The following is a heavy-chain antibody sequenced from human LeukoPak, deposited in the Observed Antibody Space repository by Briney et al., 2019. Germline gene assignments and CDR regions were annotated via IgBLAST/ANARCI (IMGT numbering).Heavy chain of an antibody. CDR1: GFTFSSYW. V-gene: IGHV3-7*01. J-gene: IGHJ5*02. CDR2: IKQDGSEK. Sequence: GGSLRLSCAASGFTFSSYWMSWVRQAPGKGLEWVANIKQDGSEKYYVDSVKGRFTISRDNAKSSLFLQMNSLRAEDTAVYFCARNLAAVDSSWFDPWGQGTLVTVSS. CDR3: ARNLAAVDSSWFDP. D-gene: IGHD6-13*01.